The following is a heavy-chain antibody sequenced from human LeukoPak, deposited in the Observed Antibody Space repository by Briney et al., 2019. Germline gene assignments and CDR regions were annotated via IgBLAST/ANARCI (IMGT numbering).Heavy chain of an antibody. Sequence: ASVKVSCKASGYTFTSYGISWVRQAPGQGLEWMGWISAYNGNTNYAQKLQGRVTMTTDTSTSTAYMELRSLRSDDTAVYYCARERYYYDSSGYYYFRGAFDIWGQGTMVTVSS. CDR3: ARERYYYDSSGYYYFRGAFDI. V-gene: IGHV1-18*01. D-gene: IGHD3-22*01. CDR2: ISAYNGNT. J-gene: IGHJ3*02. CDR1: GYTFTSYG.